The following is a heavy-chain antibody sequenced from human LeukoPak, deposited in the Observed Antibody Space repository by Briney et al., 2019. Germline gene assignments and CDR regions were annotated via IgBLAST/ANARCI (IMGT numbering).Heavy chain of an antibody. CDR3: ARTSALGYCSGGSCYLGY. CDR2: IYYSGST. V-gene: IGHV4-39*01. D-gene: IGHD2-15*01. Sequence: SETLSLTCTVSGGSTSSSSYYWGWIRQPPGKGLEWIGSIYYSGSTYYNPSLNNRGTIFVHTSKNKFSLKLTSVPAADTAVYYCARTSALGYCSGGSCYLGYWGQGTLVTVSS. CDR1: GGSTSSSSYY. J-gene: IGHJ4*02.